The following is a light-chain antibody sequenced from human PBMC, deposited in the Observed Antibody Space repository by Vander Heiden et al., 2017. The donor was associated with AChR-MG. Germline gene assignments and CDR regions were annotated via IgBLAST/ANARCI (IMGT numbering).Light chain of an antibody. CDR1: SGHTNNA. J-gene: IGLJ3*02. CDR3: QTWGTGIFWV. V-gene: IGLV4-69*01. Sequence: QPVLTQSPSASAALGASVKLTCTLSSGHTNNAIAWHQQEPGKGPRFLVKIDSDGSHIRGDGIPDRFSGSSSGPERYLTISSLQSEDEADYYCQTWGTGIFWVFGGGTKLTVL. CDR2: IDSDGSH.